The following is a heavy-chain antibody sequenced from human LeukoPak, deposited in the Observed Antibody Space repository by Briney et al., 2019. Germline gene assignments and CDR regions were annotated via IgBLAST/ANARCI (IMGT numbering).Heavy chain of an antibody. CDR1: GVSFSGYY. J-gene: IGHJ4*02. D-gene: IGHD6-19*01. CDR3: ARAYSSGWTGEDY. Sequence: PSETLSLTCAVYGVSFSGYYWSWIRQPPGKGLEWIEEINHSGSTNYNPSLKSRVIISVDTSKNQFSLKLSSVTAADTAVYYCARAYSSGWTGEDYWGQGTLVTVSS. CDR2: INHSGST. V-gene: IGHV4-34*01.